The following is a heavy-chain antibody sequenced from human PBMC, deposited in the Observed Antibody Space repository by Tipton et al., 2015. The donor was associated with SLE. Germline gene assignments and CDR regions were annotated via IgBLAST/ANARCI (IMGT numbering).Heavy chain of an antibody. CDR1: GGSISSGSYY. V-gene: IGHV4-61*02. J-gene: IGHJ4*02. D-gene: IGHD1-26*01. CDR2: IYTSGST. CDR3: AGERIVGATTDY. Sequence: TLSLTCTVSGGSISSGSYYLSWIRQPAGKGLEWIGRIYTSGSTNYNPSLKSRVTISVDTSKNQFSLKLSSVTAADTAVYYCAGERIVGATTDYWGQGTLVTVSS.